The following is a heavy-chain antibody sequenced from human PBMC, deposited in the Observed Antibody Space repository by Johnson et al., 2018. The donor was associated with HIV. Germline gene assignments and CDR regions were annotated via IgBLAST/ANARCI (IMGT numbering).Heavy chain of an antibody. CDR3: ARATGSWMDAFDI. V-gene: IGHV3-30*04. CDR2: ISYDGSNK. Sequence: QVQLVESGGGVVQPGRSLRLSCAASGFTFSSYAMHWVRQAPGKGLEWVAVISYDGSNKYYADSVKGRFTISRDNSTNTLYLQMNSLRAEDTAVYYCARATGSWMDAFDIWGQGTMVTVSS. CDR1: GFTFSSYA. J-gene: IGHJ3*02. D-gene: IGHD2-2*03.